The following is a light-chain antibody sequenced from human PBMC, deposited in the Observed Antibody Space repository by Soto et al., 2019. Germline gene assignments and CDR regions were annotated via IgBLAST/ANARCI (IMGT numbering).Light chain of an antibody. Sequence: EIVLTQSPATLSLSPGERATLSCRASQSVSSYLSWYQQKPGQAPRLLIYDASNSATGIPARFSGSGSGTDVTLPISSLEPEDFAVYYCQQRSNWPPWTFGQGTKVEIK. V-gene: IGKV3-11*01. CDR3: QQRSNWPPWT. J-gene: IGKJ1*01. CDR1: QSVSSY. CDR2: DAS.